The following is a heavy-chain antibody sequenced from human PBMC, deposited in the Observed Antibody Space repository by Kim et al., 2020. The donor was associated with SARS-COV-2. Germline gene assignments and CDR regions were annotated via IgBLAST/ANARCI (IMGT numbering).Heavy chain of an antibody. CDR2: ISGSGGST. D-gene: IGHD3-22*01. CDR3: AKGGHYYDSSGYYPIDY. J-gene: IGHJ4*02. Sequence: GGSLRLSCAASGFTFSSYAMSWVRQAPGKGLEWVSAISGSGGSTYYADSVKGRFTISRDNSKNTLYLQMNSLRAEDTAVYYCAKGGHYYDSSGYYPIDYWGQGTLVTVSS. V-gene: IGHV3-23*01. CDR1: GFTFSSYA.